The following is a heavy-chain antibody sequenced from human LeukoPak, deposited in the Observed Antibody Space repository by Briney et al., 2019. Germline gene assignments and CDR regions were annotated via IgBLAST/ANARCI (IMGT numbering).Heavy chain of an antibody. CDR1: GFTFSSYG. D-gene: IGHD2-15*01. J-gene: IGHJ4*02. CDR2: ISWNSGSI. CDR3: ARGVGDYCSGGSCYYFDS. Sequence: GGSLRLSCAASGFTFSSYGMHWVRQAPGKGLEWVSSISWNSGSIGYADSVKGRFTISRDNATNSLYLQMNSLRAEDMALYYCARGVGDYCSGGSCYYFDSWGQGTLVTVSS. V-gene: IGHV3-9*03.